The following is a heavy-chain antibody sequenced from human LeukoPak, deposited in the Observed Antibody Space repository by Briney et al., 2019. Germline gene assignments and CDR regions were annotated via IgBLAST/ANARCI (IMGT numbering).Heavy chain of an antibody. CDR3: ARGYPVSVTTTGWYYGMDV. CDR1: GFTFSSYW. D-gene: IGHD4-17*01. Sequence: GGSLRLSCAASGFTFSSYWMHWVRQAPGKGLVWVSRINSDGSSTSYADSVKGRFTISRDNAKNTLYLQMNSLRAEDTAVYYCARGYPVSVTTTGWYYGMDVWGQGTTVTVSS. J-gene: IGHJ6*02. V-gene: IGHV3-74*01. CDR2: INSDGSST.